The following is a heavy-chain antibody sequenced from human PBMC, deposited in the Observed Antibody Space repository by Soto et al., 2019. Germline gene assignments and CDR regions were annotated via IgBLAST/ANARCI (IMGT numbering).Heavy chain of an antibody. Sequence: SETLSLTCAVYGESFSAYYWTWIRQPPGKGLEWIGEINHSGSTNYNPSLKSRVTISVDTSKNQFSLKLSSVTAADTAVYYCARPNYYDDAFDIWGQGTMVTVSS. J-gene: IGHJ3*02. CDR2: INHSGST. D-gene: IGHD3-22*01. CDR1: GESFSAYY. V-gene: IGHV4-34*01. CDR3: ARPNYYDDAFDI.